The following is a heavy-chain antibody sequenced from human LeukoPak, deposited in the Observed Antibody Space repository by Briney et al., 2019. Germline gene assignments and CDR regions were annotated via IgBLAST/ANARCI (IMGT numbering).Heavy chain of an antibody. CDR1: GGSISSYY. V-gene: IGHV4-59*12. J-gene: IGHJ6*04. CDR3: AKGRPKISTAVPPLV. D-gene: IGHD5-18*01. Sequence: PSETLSLTCTVSGGSISSYYWSWIRQPPGKGLEWIGYIYYSGSTNYNPSLKSRVTISVDTSKNQFSLKLSPVTAADTAVYYCAKGRPKISTAVPPLVWGKGTTVTVSS. CDR2: IYYSGST.